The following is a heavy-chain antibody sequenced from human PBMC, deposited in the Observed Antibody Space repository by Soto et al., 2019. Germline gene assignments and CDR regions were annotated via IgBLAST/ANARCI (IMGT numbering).Heavy chain of an antibody. CDR1: GYTFTSYA. D-gene: IGHD3-10*01. Sequence: SVKVSCKASGYTFTSYAMHWVRQAPGQRLEWIGWIVVGSGNTNYAQKFQERVTITRDMSTSTAYMELSSLRSEDTAVYYCAKQPSPGSYYKLYYFDYWGQGTLVTVSS. CDR3: AKQPSPGSYYKLYYFDY. V-gene: IGHV1-58*02. CDR2: IVVGSGNT. J-gene: IGHJ4*02.